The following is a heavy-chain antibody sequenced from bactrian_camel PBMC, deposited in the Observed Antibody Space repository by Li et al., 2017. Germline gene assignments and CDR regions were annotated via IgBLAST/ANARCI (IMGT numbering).Heavy chain of an antibody. CDR2: VNIGGRGT. J-gene: IGHJ4*01. Sequence: DVQLVESGGDLAQPGGSLRLSCVASGFYIRDNGLTWLRQAPGKGLEWVSAVNIGGRGTDYSESVKGRFTISRDNAKNTLYQQLNSLRPEDMAVYYCAADTLILSVVWDFCYWGQGTQVTVS. D-gene: IGHD5*01. V-gene: IGHV3S40*01. CDR3: AADTLILSVVWDFCY. CDR1: GFYIRDNG.